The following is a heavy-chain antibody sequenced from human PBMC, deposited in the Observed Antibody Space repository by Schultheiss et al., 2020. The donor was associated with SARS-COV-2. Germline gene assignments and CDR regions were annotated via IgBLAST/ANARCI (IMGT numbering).Heavy chain of an antibody. CDR1: GGSISSYY. CDR2: IYYSGST. V-gene: IGHV4-59*01. Sequence: SETLSLTCTVSGGSISSYYWSWIRQPPGKGLEWIGYIYYSGSTNYNPSLKSRVTISVDTSKNQFSLKLSSVTAADTAVYYCARVPVDNWNDVGAFDIWGQGTMVTVSS. J-gene: IGHJ3*02. D-gene: IGHD1-20*01. CDR3: ARVPVDNWNDVGAFDI.